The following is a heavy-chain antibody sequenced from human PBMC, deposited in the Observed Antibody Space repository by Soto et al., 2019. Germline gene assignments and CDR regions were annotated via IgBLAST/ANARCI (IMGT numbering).Heavy chain of an antibody. CDR3: ASFLGYYSYYYMDV. D-gene: IGHD3-3*01. CDR1: GFTFSSYW. CDR2: IKQDGSEK. J-gene: IGHJ6*03. Sequence: PGGSLRLSCAASGFTFSSYWMSWVRQAPGKGLEWVANIKQDGSEKYYVDSVKGRFTISRDNAKNSLYLQMNSLRAEDTAVYYCASFLGYYSYYYMDVWGKGTTVTVSS. V-gene: IGHV3-7*01.